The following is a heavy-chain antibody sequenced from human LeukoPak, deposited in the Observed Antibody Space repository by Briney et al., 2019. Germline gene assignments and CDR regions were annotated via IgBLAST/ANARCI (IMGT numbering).Heavy chain of an antibody. Sequence: SETLSLTCAVYGGSFRNYYWSWIRQPPGKGLEWIGEINHSGSTKYNPSLKSRVTISVDRSKNQFSLKLSSVTAADTAVYYYARGPDFYDSSGYYPIWGQGTLVTVSS. CDR3: ARGPDFYDSSGYYPI. D-gene: IGHD3-22*01. V-gene: IGHV4-34*01. J-gene: IGHJ4*02. CDR1: GGSFRNYY. CDR2: INHSGST.